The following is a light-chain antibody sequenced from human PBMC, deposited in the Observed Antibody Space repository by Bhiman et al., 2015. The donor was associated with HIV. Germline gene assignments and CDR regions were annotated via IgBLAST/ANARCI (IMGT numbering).Light chain of an antibody. CDR2: RNN. J-gene: IGLJ2*01. V-gene: IGLV1-47*01. Sequence: QSVLTQPPSASGTPGQRVTISCSGGNSNIGSNYVYWYQQLPGTTPKLLIYRNNQRPSGVSNRFSGSKSGNTASLTISGLQAEDEADYYCSSYTSSNTPLHVLFGGGTKLTVL. CDR3: SSYTSSNTPLHVL. CDR1: NSNIGSNY.